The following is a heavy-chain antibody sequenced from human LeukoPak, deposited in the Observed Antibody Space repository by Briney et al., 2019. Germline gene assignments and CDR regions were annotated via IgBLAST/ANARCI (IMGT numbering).Heavy chain of an antibody. Sequence: GASVKVSCKASGYTFTDYYLHWVRQAPGQGLEWLGWISPNSGGTNYAQKFHGRVTMTRDTSISTAYMQLSRLRSDDTAVYYCARGDGTYCGGDCYSGLDYWGQGTLVTVSS. CDR1: GYTFTDYY. CDR3: ARGDGTYCGGDCYSGLDY. D-gene: IGHD2-21*02. J-gene: IGHJ4*02. CDR2: ISPNSGGT. V-gene: IGHV1-2*02.